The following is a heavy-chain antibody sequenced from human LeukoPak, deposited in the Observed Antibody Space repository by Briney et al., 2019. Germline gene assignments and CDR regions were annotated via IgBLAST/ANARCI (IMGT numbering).Heavy chain of an antibody. V-gene: IGHV1-46*01. CDR3: ARDPWGGNWMDDAFDI. CDR1: GGTFSSYA. J-gene: IGHJ3*02. CDR2: INPSGGST. Sequence: ASVKVSCKASGGTFSSYAISWVRQAPGQGLEWMGIINPSGGSTSYAQKFQGRVTMTRDMSTSTVYMELSSLRSEDTAVYYCARDPWGGNWMDDAFDIWGQGTMVTVSS. D-gene: IGHD4-23*01.